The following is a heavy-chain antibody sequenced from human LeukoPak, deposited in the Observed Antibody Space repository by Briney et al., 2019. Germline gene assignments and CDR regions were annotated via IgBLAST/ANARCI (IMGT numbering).Heavy chain of an antibody. CDR3: ARHPIAAGGAYNWFDP. V-gene: IGHV5-51*01. CDR2: IYPRDSNT. CDR1: GYYFTSYW. D-gene: IGHD6-13*01. Sequence: LGESLKISRRGSGYYFTSYWVAWVRQMPGKGLEWMGIIYPRDSNTIYSPSFQGQVTISVDTSIDTAYLQWISLKASDTAMYYCARHPIAAGGAYNWFDPWGQGTLVTVSS. J-gene: IGHJ5*02.